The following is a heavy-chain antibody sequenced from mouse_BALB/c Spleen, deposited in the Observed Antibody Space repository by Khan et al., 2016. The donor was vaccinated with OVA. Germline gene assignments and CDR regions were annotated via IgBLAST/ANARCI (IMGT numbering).Heavy chain of an antibody. CDR2: IWGDGIT. J-gene: IGHJ4*01. Sequence: QVQLKESGPGLVAPSQSLSITCTVSGFSLTGYGVNWVRQPPGKGLEWLGVIWGDGITDYNSALKSRLSISKDNSKSQVFLKMNSLQTDDTARYYCARGPYFGNYFAMDYWGQGTSVTVSS. CDR3: ARGPYFGNYFAMDY. V-gene: IGHV2-6-7*01. CDR1: GFSLTGYG. D-gene: IGHD2-10*01.